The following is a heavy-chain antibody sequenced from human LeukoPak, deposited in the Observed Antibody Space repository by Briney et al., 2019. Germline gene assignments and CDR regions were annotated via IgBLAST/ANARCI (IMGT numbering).Heavy chain of an antibody. J-gene: IGHJ4*02. CDR1: GYTFTSYG. CDR3: ARDHAKRGGYCSGGSCYRPDY. D-gene: IGHD2-15*01. Sequence: GASAKVSCKASGYTFTSYGISWVRQAPGQGLEWMGWISAYNGNTNYAQKLQGRVTMTTDTSTSTAYMELRSLRSDDTAVYYCARDHAKRGGYCSGGSCYRPDYWGQGTLVTVSS. CDR2: ISAYNGNT. V-gene: IGHV1-18*01.